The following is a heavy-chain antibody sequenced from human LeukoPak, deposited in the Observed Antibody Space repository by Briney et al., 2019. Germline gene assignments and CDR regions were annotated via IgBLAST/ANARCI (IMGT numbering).Heavy chain of an antibody. Sequence: SETLSLACAVYGGSFSGYYWSWIRQAPGKGLEWIGEINHSGSTNYKPSLKSRVTISVDTSKSQFSLKLSSVTAADTAVYYCARPHWEIRGFDPWGQGTVVTVSS. CDR2: INHSGST. CDR1: GGSFSGYY. D-gene: IGHD1-26*01. J-gene: IGHJ5*02. CDR3: ARPHWEIRGFDP. V-gene: IGHV4-34*01.